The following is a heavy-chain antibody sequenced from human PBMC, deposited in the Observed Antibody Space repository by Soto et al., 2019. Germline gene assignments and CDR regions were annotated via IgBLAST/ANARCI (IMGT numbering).Heavy chain of an antibody. D-gene: IGHD6-13*01. CDR2: IIPILGIA. CDR1: GGTFSSYT. Sequence: GASVKVSCKASGGTFSSYTISWVRQAPGQGLEWMGRIIPILGIANYAQKFQGRVTITADKSTSTAYMELSSLRSEDTAVYYCASGVYDTPSQQLAPDYWGQGTLVTVSS. V-gene: IGHV1-69*02. CDR3: ASGVYDTPSQQLAPDY. J-gene: IGHJ4*02.